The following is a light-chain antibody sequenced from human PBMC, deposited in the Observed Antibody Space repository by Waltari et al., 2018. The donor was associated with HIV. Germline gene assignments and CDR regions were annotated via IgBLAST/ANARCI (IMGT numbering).Light chain of an antibody. J-gene: IGLJ2*01. Sequence: QSALTQPASVSGSPGQSITISCTGTSSDVGSYNLVSWYQQHPGKAPKLMVEEVRKRPSGVSNRFSGSKAGNSASLTISGLQAEDEADYYCCSYAGSSTFVVFGGGTKLTVL. CDR1: SSDVGSYNL. CDR3: CSYAGSSTFVV. V-gene: IGLV2-23*02. CDR2: EVR.